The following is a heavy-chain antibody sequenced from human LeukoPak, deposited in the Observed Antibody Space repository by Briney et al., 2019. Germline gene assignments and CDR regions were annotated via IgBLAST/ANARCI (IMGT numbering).Heavy chain of an antibody. Sequence: SETLSLTCSVSGDSISTSSYYWGWIRQPPGKGLEWIGTIYYSGSTYYNPSLTSRVTISVDTSKNQFSLNLSSVTAADTAVYYCARGDGYYSFYFDYWGQGTLVTVSS. V-gene: IGHV4-39*01. CDR2: IYYSGST. CDR1: GDSISTSSYY. D-gene: IGHD3-22*01. CDR3: ARGDGYYSFYFDY. J-gene: IGHJ4*02.